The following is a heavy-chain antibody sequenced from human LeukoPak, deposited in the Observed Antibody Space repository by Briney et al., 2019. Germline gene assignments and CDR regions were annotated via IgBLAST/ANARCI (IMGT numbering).Heavy chain of an antibody. Sequence: GGSLRLSCDVSGFTFEDYGMSWVRQAPGKGLEWVSGINWNGGSTGYVDSVKGRFIISRDNAKNSLYLQMNSLRAEDTALYYCARDSCSSTSCSTGIPADYWGQGTLVTVSS. CDR2: INWNGGST. D-gene: IGHD2-2*01. CDR1: GFTFEDYG. CDR3: ARDSCSSTSCSTGIPADY. V-gene: IGHV3-20*04. J-gene: IGHJ4*02.